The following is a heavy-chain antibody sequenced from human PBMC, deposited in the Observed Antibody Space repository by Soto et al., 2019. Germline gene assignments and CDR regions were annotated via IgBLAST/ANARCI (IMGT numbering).Heavy chain of an antibody. V-gene: IGHV4-31*03. J-gene: IGHJ3*02. D-gene: IGHD1-26*01. Sequence: QVQLQESGPGLVKSSRTLSLTCTVSGGSISSGGYYWSWIRQHPGKGLEWIGYIYYSGSTYYNPSLKSRVTISVDTSKNHFSLKLSSVTAADTAVYYCARDQGATSWDAFDIWGQGTMVTVSS. CDR1: GGSISSGGYY. CDR3: ARDQGATSWDAFDI. CDR2: IYYSGST.